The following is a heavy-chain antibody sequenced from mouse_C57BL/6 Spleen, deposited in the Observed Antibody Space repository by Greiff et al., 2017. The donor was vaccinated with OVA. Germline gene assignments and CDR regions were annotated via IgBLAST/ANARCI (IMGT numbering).Heavy chain of an antibody. Sequence: EVHLVESGGGLVKPGGSLKLSCAASGFTFSDYGMHWVRQAPEKGLEWVAYISSGSSTIYYADTVKGRFTISRDNAKNTLFLQMTSLRSEDTAMYYCARKATLRYYFDYWGQGTTLTVSS. CDR2: ISSGSSTI. V-gene: IGHV5-17*01. CDR3: ARKATLRYYFDY. J-gene: IGHJ2*01. D-gene: IGHD3-2*02. CDR1: GFTFSDYG.